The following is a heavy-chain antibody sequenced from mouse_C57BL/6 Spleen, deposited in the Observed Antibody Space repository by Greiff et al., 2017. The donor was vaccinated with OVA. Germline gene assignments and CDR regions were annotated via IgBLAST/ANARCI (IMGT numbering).Heavy chain of an antibody. CDR2: INPSTGGT. CDR1: GYSFTGYY. CDR3: ARGGRGYFDY. J-gene: IGHJ2*01. V-gene: IGHV1-42*01. Sequence: VQLKESGPELVKPGASVKISCKASGYSFTGYYMNWVKQSPEKSLEWIGEINPSTGGTTYNQKFKAKATLTVDKSSSTAYMHLKSLTSEDSAVYYCARGGRGYFDYWGQGTTLTVSS. D-gene: IGHD3-3*01.